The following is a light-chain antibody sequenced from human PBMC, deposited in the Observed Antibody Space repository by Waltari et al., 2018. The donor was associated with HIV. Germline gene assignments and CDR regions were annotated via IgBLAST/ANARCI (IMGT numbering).Light chain of an antibody. CDR2: EVS. Sequence: DIVMTQSPLSLSVTPGQMASISCKSSQSLLYRDGKTYPFWYVQKPGQSPQLLMYEVSNRFSGVPGRFSGSGSGSYFTLTISRVEAYDVGLYFCMQSIQLPPTFGQGTKLEI. CDR1: QSLLYRDGKTY. V-gene: IGKV2D-29*02. J-gene: IGKJ1*01. CDR3: MQSIQLPPT.